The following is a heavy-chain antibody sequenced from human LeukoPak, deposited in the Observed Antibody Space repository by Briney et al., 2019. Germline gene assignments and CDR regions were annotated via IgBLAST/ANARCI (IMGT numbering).Heavy chain of an antibody. D-gene: IGHD6-19*01. CDR1: GGSISSSSYY. CDR2: IYYSGST. J-gene: IGHJ2*01. V-gene: IGHV4-39*01. CDR3: ARRMQWLVYWYFDL. Sequence: PSETLSLTCTVSGGSISSSSYYWGWIRQPPGKGLEWIGSIYYSGSTYYNPSLRSRVTISVDTSKNQFSLKLSSVTAADTAVYYCARRMQWLVYWYFDLWGRGTLVTVSS.